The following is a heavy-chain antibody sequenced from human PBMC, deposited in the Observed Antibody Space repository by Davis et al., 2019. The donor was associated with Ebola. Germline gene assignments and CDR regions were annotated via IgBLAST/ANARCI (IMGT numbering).Heavy chain of an antibody. CDR2: IYYSGST. Sequence: MPSETLSLTCTVSGGSISSYYWSWIRQPPGKGLEWIGYIYYSGSTNYNPSLKSRVTISADTSKNQLSLRMSSVTAADTAVYYCARQSAQEYGMDVWGQGTTVAVSS. CDR1: GGSISSYY. J-gene: IGHJ6*02. CDR3: ARQSAQEYGMDV. V-gene: IGHV4-59*08.